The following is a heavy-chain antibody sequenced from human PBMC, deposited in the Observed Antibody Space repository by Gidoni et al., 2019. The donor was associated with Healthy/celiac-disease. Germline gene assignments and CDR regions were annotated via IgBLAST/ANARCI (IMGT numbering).Heavy chain of an antibody. V-gene: IGHV4-4*02. CDR1: GGSISSSHW. CDR3: ARALLGYCTGGVCPMNWFDP. CDR2: IYHSGST. Sequence: QVQLQESGPGLVKPSGTLSLTCAVSGGSISSSHWWCWVRQPPGKGLEWIGEIYHSGSTNYNPSLKSRVTISVDKSKNQFSLKLSSVTAADTAVYYCARALLGYCTGGVCPMNWFDPWGQGTLVTVSS. J-gene: IGHJ5*02. D-gene: IGHD2-8*02.